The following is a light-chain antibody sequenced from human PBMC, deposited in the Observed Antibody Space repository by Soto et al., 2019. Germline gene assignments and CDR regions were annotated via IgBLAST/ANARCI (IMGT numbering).Light chain of an antibody. Sequence: QSVLTQPPSASGSAGQSVTISCTGTSTDVGGYNYVSWYQQHPGKAPKLMIYEVSERPSGVPDRFSGSKSGNTASLTVSGLQAEDEADYYCSSYAGNNIHYVFGTGTKVTVL. V-gene: IGLV2-8*01. CDR3: SSYAGNNIHYV. CDR2: EVS. CDR1: STDVGGYNY. J-gene: IGLJ1*01.